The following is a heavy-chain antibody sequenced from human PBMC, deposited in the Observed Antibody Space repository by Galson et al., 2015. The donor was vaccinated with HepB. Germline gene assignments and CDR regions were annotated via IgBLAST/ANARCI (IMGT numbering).Heavy chain of an antibody. CDR3: AARGSWYRSRYYNWFDP. Sequence: SLRLSCAASGFTFSSYWMHWVRQAPGKGLVWVSRINSDGSSTSYADSVKGRFTISRDNAKNTLYLQMNSLRAEDTAVYYCAARGSWYRSRYYNWFDPWGQGTLVTVSS. CDR1: GFTFSSYW. CDR2: INSDGSST. V-gene: IGHV3-74*01. D-gene: IGHD6-13*01. J-gene: IGHJ5*02.